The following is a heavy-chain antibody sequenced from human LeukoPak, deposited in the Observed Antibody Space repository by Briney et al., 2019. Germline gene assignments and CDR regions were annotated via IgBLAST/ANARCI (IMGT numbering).Heavy chain of an antibody. CDR1: GDSISNYH. V-gene: IGHV4-4*07. CDR2: IHTSGST. CDR3: ARRGISSGWSFDY. D-gene: IGHD6-19*01. Sequence: SETLSLTCTVSGDSISNYHWSWIRQPAGKGLEWIGQIHTSGSTSYNPPLKSRVTMSIDTPENQFSLTIRSVTAADTAVYYCARRGISSGWSFDYWGQGTLVTVSS. J-gene: IGHJ4*02.